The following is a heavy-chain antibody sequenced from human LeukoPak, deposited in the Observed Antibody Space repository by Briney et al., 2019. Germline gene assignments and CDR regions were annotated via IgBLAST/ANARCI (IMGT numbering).Heavy chain of an antibody. V-gene: IGHV1-69*05. CDR1: GGTFSSYA. J-gene: IGHJ4*02. CDR2: IIPIFGTA. D-gene: IGHD3-22*01. Sequence: SVKVSCKASGGTFSSYAISWVRQAPGQGLEWMGGIIPIFGTANYAQKFQGRVTITTDESTSTAYMELSSLRSEDTAVYYWARDSSGYHLSLGGWGQGTLVTVSS. CDR3: ARDSSGYHLSLGG.